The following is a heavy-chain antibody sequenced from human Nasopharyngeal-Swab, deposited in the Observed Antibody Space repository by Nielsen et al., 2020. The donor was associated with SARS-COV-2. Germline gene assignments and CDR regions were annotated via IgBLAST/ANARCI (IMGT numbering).Heavy chain of an antibody. Sequence: GGSLRLSCAASGFTFSSYAMSWVRQAPGKGLEWVSAISGSGGSTYCADSVKGRFTISRDNSKNTLYLQMNSLRAEDTAVYYCAKDYGQGYDSSRYFDYWGQGTLVTVSS. CDR1: GFTFSSYA. D-gene: IGHD3-22*01. V-gene: IGHV3-23*01. CDR3: AKDYGQGYDSSRYFDY. CDR2: ISGSGGST. J-gene: IGHJ4*02.